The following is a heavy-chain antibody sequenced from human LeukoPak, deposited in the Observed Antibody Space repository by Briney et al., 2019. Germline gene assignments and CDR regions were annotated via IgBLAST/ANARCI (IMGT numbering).Heavy chain of an antibody. CDR3: ARDQDWDLQSLRYFDY. J-gene: IGHJ4*02. V-gene: IGHV4-61*01. D-gene: IGHD1-26*01. Sequence: KPSETLSLTCTVSGGSVSSGSYYWSWIRQPPGKGLEWIGYMYYSGSTNYNPSLESRVTISVDTSKNQFSLKLSSVTAADTAVYYCARDQDWDLQSLRYFDYWGQGTLVTVSS. CDR2: MYYSGST. CDR1: GGSVSSGSYY.